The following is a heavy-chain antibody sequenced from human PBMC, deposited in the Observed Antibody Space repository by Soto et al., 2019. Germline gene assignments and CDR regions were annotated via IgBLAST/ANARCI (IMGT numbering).Heavy chain of an antibody. Sequence: SETLSLTCTVSGGSISSGGYYWSWIRQHPGKGLEWIGYIYYSGSTYYNPSLKSRVTISVDTSKNQFSLKLSSVTAADTAVYYCARVTTSGRYYFDYWGQGTLVTVSS. V-gene: IGHV4-31*03. J-gene: IGHJ4*02. CDR3: ARVTTSGRYYFDY. D-gene: IGHD4-4*01. CDR2: IYYSGST. CDR1: GGSISSGGYY.